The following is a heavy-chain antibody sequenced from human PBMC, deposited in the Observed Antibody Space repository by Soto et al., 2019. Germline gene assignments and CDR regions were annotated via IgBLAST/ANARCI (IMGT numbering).Heavy chain of an antibody. V-gene: IGHV4-30-2*01. Sequence: SETLSLTCGVSGGSISSGGYSWSWIRQPPGKGLEWIGYIYHSGSTYYNPSLKSRVTISVDRSKNQFSLKLSSVTAADTAVYYCARGRRYYDSSGYLDYWGQGTLVTVS. CDR2: IYHSGST. D-gene: IGHD3-22*01. J-gene: IGHJ4*02. CDR1: GGSISSGGYS. CDR3: ARGRRYYDSSGYLDY.